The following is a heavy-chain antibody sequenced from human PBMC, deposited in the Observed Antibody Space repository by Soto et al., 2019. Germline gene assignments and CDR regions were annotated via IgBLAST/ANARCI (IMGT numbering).Heavy chain of an antibody. D-gene: IGHD6-13*01. Sequence: QVQLQESGPGLVKPSETLSLTCTVSGGSISSYYWSWIRQPPGKGLEWIGYIYYSGSTNYNPSLKSRVTISVDTSKNQFSLKLSSVTAADTAVYYCAGLGGQLAAAGTYYFDYWGQGTLVTVSS. V-gene: IGHV4-59*08. CDR3: AGLGGQLAAAGTYYFDY. CDR2: IYYSGST. J-gene: IGHJ4*02. CDR1: GGSISSYY.